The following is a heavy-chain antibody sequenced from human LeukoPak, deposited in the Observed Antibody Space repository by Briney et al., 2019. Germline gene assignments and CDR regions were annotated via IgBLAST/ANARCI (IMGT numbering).Heavy chain of an antibody. CDR3: ARGLVKNQYYYYYYMDV. D-gene: IGHD1-14*01. V-gene: IGHV4-39*01. CDR2: IYYSGST. CDR1: GGSISSSSYY. Sequence: PSETLSLTCTVSGGSISSSSYYWGWIRQPPGKGLEWIGSIYYSGSTYYNPSLKSRVTISIDTSKNQFSLKLSSVTAADTAVYYCARGLVKNQYYYYYYMDVWGKGTTVTVSS. J-gene: IGHJ6*03.